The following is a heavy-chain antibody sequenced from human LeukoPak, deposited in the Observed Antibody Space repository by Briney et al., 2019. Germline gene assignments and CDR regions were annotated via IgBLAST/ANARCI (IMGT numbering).Heavy chain of an antibody. D-gene: IGHD1-26*01. CDR2: INPSGGST. Sequence: ASVKVSCKASGYTFTSYYMHWVRQAPGQGLEWMGIINPSGGSTSYAQKLQGRVTMTRDTSTSTVYMELSSLRSEDTAVYYCARDGLSAGATNYYYYGMDVWGQGTTVTVSS. J-gene: IGHJ6*02. V-gene: IGHV1-46*01. CDR1: GYTFTSYY. CDR3: ARDGLSAGATNYYYYGMDV.